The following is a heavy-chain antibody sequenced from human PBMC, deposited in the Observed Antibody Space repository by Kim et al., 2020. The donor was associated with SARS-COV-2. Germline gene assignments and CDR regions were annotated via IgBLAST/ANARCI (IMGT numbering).Heavy chain of an antibody. J-gene: IGHJ5*02. CDR3: ASSRGRIRFDP. V-gene: IGHV4-34*01. D-gene: IGHD3-10*01. CDR2: INHSGST. Sequence: SETLSLTCAVYGGSFSGYYWSWIRQPPGKGLEWIGEINHSGSTNYNPSLKSRVTISVDTSKNQFSLKLSSVTAADTAVYYCASSRGRIRFDPWGQGTLVT. CDR1: GGSFSGYY.